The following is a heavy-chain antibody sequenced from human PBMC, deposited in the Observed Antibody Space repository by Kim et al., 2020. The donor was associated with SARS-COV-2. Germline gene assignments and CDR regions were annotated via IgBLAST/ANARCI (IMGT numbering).Heavy chain of an antibody. J-gene: IGHJ6*02. Sequence: GGSLRLSCAASGFTFSIYAMHWVRQAPGKGLEWVAVISYDGSNKYYADSVKGRFTISRDNSKNTLYLQMNSLRAEDTAVYYCARVSSGWYRGDYYYYGMDVWGQGTTVTVSS. CDR3: ARVSSGWYRGDYYYYGMDV. CDR2: ISYDGSNK. V-gene: IGHV3-30*04. D-gene: IGHD6-19*01. CDR1: GFTFSIYA.